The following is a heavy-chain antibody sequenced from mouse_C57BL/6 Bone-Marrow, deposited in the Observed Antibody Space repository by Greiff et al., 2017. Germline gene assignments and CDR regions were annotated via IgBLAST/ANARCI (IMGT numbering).Heavy chain of an antibody. CDR2: ISDGGSYT. V-gene: IGHV5-4*03. CDR3: ACEYGYRCAMDY. CDR1: GFTFSSYA. Sequence: EVKLMEPGGGLVKPGGSLKFSCAASGFTFSSYAMSWVRQTPEKRLEWVAIISDGGSYTYYPDNVKGRFTITIDNAKNTLYLQMNHLCSEDTARYYYACEYGYRCAMDYWGRGTSVTVSS. J-gene: IGHJ4*01. D-gene: IGHD2-2*01.